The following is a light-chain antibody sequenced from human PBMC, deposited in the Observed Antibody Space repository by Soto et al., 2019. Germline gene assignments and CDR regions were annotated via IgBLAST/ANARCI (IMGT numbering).Light chain of an antibody. V-gene: IGKV3-20*01. Sequence: EIVLTQSPGTLSLSPGERATLSCRASQSVSSNYLAWYQQKAGQAPRLLIYGASSRATGIPDRFSGSGSGTDFTLSISRLEPEDFAEYYCQQYAGSSYTFGQGTKLEIK. CDR2: GAS. CDR3: QQYAGSSYT. CDR1: QSVSSNY. J-gene: IGKJ2*01.